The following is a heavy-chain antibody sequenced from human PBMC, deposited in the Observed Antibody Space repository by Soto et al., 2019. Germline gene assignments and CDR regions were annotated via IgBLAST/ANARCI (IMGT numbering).Heavy chain of an antibody. V-gene: IGHV3-21*06. J-gene: IGHJ4*02. CDR2: ISSGGNDI. CDR1: GFPFSRYS. CDR3: ARMAY. Sequence: GGSLRLSCAASGFPFSRYSLNWVRQAPGKGLEWVSSISSGGNDISYAESVEGRFFTSRDNVNNVLYLDINNLRPEDTAVYYCARMAYWGQGTLVTVSS.